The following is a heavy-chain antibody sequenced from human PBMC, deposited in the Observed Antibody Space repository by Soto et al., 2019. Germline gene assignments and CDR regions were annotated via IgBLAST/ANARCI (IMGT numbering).Heavy chain of an antibody. CDR3: AKDSYSGWYEGYFQH. J-gene: IGHJ1*01. V-gene: IGHV3-30*18. Sequence: QVQLVESGGGVVQPGRSLRLSCEASGFTFSSYGMHWVRQAPGKGLEWVAVISYDGSNKYYADSVKGRFTISRDNSKNTLYLQMNSLRAEDTAVYYCAKDSYSGWYEGYFQHWGQGTLVTVSS. CDR2: ISYDGSNK. D-gene: IGHD6-19*01. CDR1: GFTFSSYG.